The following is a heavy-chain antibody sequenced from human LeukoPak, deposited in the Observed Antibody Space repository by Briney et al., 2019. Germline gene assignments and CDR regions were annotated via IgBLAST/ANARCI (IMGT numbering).Heavy chain of an antibody. CDR3: VSLVDTAMIKTMFDY. V-gene: IGHV4-38-2*02. D-gene: IGHD5-18*01. J-gene: IGHJ4*02. CDR2: IYHSGST. CDR1: GYSISSGYY. Sequence: SETLSLTCTVSGYSISSGYYWGWIRQPPGKGLEWIGSIYHSGSTYYDPSLKSRVTISVDTSNNQFSLKLSSVTAADTAVYFCVSLVDTAMIKTMFDYWGQGTLVTVSS.